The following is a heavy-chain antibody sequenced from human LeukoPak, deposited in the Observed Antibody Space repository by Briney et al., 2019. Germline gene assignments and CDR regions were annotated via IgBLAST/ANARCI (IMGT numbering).Heavy chain of an antibody. CDR1: GFNVSRNY. V-gene: IGHV3-53*01. J-gene: IGHJ3*02. CDR3: ATPSSGDAFDI. CDR2: IYGGGHT. D-gene: IGHD6-19*01. Sequence: GGSLRLSCAASGFNVSRNYLNWVRQPPGRGLEWVSVIYGGGHTYYSDSVKGRFTISRDNSENTVYLQMSSLRVEDAAMYYCATPSSGDAFDIWGQGTMVTVSS.